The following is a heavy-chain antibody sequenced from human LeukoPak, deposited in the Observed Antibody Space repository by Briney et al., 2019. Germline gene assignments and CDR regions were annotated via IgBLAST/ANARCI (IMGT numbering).Heavy chain of an antibody. D-gene: IGHD6-19*01. CDR1: GGSNSSSSYY. CDR3: ARKSLGYWYFDL. Sequence: SETLSLTCTVSGGSNSSSSYYWGWIRQPPGKGLEWIGSIHYRGSTYYNPSLKSRVTISVDTSKNQFSLKLSSVTAADTAVYYCARKSLGYWYFDLWGRGTLVTVSS. J-gene: IGHJ2*01. CDR2: IHYRGST. V-gene: IGHV4-39*01.